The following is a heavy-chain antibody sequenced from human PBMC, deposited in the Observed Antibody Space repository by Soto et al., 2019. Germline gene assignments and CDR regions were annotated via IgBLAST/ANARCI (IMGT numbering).Heavy chain of an antibody. V-gene: IGHV4-59*08. CDR3: ARQGSGWDKFDN. CDR2: IYDSGST. CDR1: GDSISRYY. D-gene: IGHD6-19*01. J-gene: IGHJ4*02. Sequence: QVQLQESGPGLVKPSETLSLTCSVSGDSISRYYWSWIRQPPGKGLEWIGYIYDSGSTNYNPSLKSRVTISVDTSKNQFSLKLTSVTAADTAVYYCARQGSGWDKFDNWGQGTLVTVSS.